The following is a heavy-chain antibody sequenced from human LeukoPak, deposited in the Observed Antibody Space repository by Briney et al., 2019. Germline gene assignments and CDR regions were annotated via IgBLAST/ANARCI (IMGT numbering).Heavy chain of an antibody. D-gene: IGHD3-3*01. V-gene: IGHV1-2*02. CDR3: ARDLMRSEGSIFGVVNLDY. CDR2: INPNSGGT. CDR1: GYTFTVYY. J-gene: IGHJ4*02. Sequence: ASVKVSCKASGYTFTVYYMHWVRQAPGQGLEWMGWINPNSGGTNYAQKFQGRVTMTRDTSISTAYMELSRLRSDDTAVYYCARDLMRSEGSIFGVVNLDYWGQGTLVTVSS.